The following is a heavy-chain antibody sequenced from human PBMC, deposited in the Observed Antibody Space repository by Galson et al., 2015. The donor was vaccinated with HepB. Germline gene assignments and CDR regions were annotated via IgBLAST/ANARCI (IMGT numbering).Heavy chain of an antibody. CDR2: IWKDGGNK. CDR1: GFALGNYG. Sequence: SLRLSCAASGFALGNYGMHWVRQAPGKGLEWMALIWKDGGNKHYADSLKGRFRISRDNAKNTLFLEADSLRAEDTAVYYCAREDATITVAALEYWGQGVLVTVSS. V-gene: IGHV3-33*01. J-gene: IGHJ4*02. CDR3: AREDATITVAALEY. D-gene: IGHD6-13*01.